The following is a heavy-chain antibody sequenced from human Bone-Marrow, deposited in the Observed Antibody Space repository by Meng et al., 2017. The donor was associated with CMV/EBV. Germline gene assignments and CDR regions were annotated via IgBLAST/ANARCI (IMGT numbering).Heavy chain of an antibody. CDR2: IYSGGSST. V-gene: IGHV3-23*03. Sequence: SCSASGFTFSSYAMSWVREAPGQGLEWVSVIYSGGSSTYYADSVKGRFTISRDNSKNTLYLQMNSLRAEDTALYYCAKDGFYCSSTSCYTGVHYYGMDVWGQGTTVTVSS. J-gene: IGHJ6*02. CDR1: GFTFSSYA. D-gene: IGHD2-2*02. CDR3: AKDGFYCSSTSCYTGVHYYGMDV.